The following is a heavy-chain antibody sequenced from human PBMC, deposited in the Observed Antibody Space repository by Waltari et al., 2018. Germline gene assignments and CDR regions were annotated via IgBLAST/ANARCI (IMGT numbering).Heavy chain of an antibody. CDR1: GGSFSGYY. CDR2: INHSRST. Sequence: QVQLQQWGAGLLKPSETLSLTCAVYGGSFSGYYWSWIRQPPGKGLEWIGEINHSRSTNYNPSLMSRVSISVDTSKNRFSLKLRSVTAADPAVYYCARELSIAAAGTPYYCYGIDVWGQGTTVTVSS. V-gene: IGHV4-34*01. D-gene: IGHD6-13*01. CDR3: ARELSIAAAGTPYYCYGIDV. J-gene: IGHJ6*02.